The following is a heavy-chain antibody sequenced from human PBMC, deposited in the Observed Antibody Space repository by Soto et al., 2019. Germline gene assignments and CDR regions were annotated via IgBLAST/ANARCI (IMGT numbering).Heavy chain of an antibody. CDR2: IWYDGSNK. CDR1: GFTFSSYG. J-gene: IGHJ4*02. D-gene: IGHD6-19*01. V-gene: IGHV3-33*01. Sequence: GGSLRLSCAASGFTFSSYGMHWVRQAPGKGLEWVAVIWYDGSNKYYADSVKGRFTISRDNSKNTLCLQMNSLRAEDTAGYYCARKSSSGSYFDYWGQGTLVTVSS. CDR3: ARKSSSGSYFDY.